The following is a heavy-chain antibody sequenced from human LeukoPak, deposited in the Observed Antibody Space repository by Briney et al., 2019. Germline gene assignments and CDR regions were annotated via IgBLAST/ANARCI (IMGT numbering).Heavy chain of an antibody. Sequence: PGGSLRLSCAASGFSFSMYSMAWVRQAPGKGLEWVSVINDRGGYIQDADSVKGRLTISRDNYQNTLFLQMNSLRAEDTAVYYCVRERDRGIDVADDFDYWGQGTLVTVSS. J-gene: IGHJ4*02. CDR1: GFSFSMYS. CDR2: INDRGGYI. CDR3: VRERDRGIDVADDFDY. D-gene: IGHD6-19*01. V-gene: IGHV3-23*01.